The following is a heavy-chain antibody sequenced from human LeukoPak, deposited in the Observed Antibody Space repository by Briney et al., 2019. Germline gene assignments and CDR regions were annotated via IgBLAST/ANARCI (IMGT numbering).Heavy chain of an antibody. V-gene: IGHV4-59*08. CDR2: IYYSGST. CDR1: GGSISSYY. J-gene: IGHJ2*01. CDR3: ARRSTVNWYFDL. Sequence: SETLSPTCTVSGGSISSYYWSWIRQPPGKGLEWIGYIYYSGSTNYNPSLKSRVTISVDTSKNQFSLKLSSVTAADTAVYYCARRSTVNWYFDLWGRGTLVTVSS. D-gene: IGHD4-17*01.